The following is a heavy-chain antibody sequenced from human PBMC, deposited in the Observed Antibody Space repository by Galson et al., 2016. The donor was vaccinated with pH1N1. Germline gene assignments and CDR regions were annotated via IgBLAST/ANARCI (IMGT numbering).Heavy chain of an antibody. Sequence: SLRLSCAASGFTFSSYEMNWVRQAPGKGLEWVSYISSSGSTIYYADSVKGRFTISRDNAKNSLYLQMNSLRAEDTAVYYCARVGPYGDYDTYFDYRGQGTLVTVSS. V-gene: IGHV3-48*03. CDR1: GFTFSSYE. D-gene: IGHD4-17*01. J-gene: IGHJ4*02. CDR3: ARVGPYGDYDTYFDY. CDR2: ISSSGSTI.